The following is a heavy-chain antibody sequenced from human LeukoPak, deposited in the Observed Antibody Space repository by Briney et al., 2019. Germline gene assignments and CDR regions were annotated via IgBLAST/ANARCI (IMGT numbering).Heavy chain of an antibody. CDR3: ARALTMVRGVTDGSFDY. CDR2: IIPILGIA. CDR1: GGTFSSYA. D-gene: IGHD3-10*01. J-gene: IGHJ4*02. Sequence: SVKVSCKASGGTFSSYAISWVRQAPGQGLEWMGRIIPILGIANYAQKFQGRVTITADKSTSTAYMELSSLRSEDTAVYYCARALTMVRGVTDGSFDYWGQGTLVTVSS. V-gene: IGHV1-69*04.